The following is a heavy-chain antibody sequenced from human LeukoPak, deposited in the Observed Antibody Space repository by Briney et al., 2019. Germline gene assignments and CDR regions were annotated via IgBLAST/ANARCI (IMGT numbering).Heavy chain of an antibody. J-gene: IGHJ4*02. CDR3: ARPPSRGYSSSFEY. D-gene: IGHD2-2*03. CDR2: IYPDESNI. V-gene: IGHV5-51*01. Sequence: LGESLKISCKGSGYSFPTYWIAWVRQMPGKGLEWMGIIYPDESNIRYSPSFQGQVTISADKSISTAYLQWSSLKASDTAMYYCARPPSRGYSSSFEYWGQGTLVTVSS. CDR1: GYSFPTYW.